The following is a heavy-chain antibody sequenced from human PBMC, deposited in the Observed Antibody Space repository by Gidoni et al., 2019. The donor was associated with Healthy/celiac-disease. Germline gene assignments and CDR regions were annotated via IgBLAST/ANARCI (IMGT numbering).Heavy chain of an antibody. CDR2: IYYSGST. J-gene: IGHJ5*02. CDR3: AREGYCSGGSCYNNWFDP. D-gene: IGHD2-15*01. CDR1: GGSISRSSYY. V-gene: IGHV4-39*07. Sequence: QLQLQESGPGLVKPSETLSLTCTVSGGSISRSSYYWGWIRQPPGKGLEWIGSIYYSGSTYYNPSLKSRVTISVDTSKNQFSLKLSSVTAADTAVYYCAREGYCSGGSCYNNWFDPWGQGTLVTVSS.